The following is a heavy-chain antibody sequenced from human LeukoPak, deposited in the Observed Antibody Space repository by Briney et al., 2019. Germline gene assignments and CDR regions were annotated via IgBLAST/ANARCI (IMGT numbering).Heavy chain of an antibody. CDR2: INHSGST. CDR3: ARRRLWHTRHYYFDY. D-gene: IGHD5-18*01. J-gene: IGHJ4*02. Sequence: SETLSLTCAVYGGSFSGYYWSWIRQPPGKGLEWIGEINHSGSTNYNPSLKSRVTISVDTSKNQFSLKLSSVTAADTAVYYRARRRLWHTRHYYFDYWGQGTLVTVSS. CDR1: GGSFSGYY. V-gene: IGHV4-34*01.